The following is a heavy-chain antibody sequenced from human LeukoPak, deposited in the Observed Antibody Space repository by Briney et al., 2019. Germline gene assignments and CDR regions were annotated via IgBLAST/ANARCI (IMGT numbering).Heavy chain of an antibody. J-gene: IGHJ5*02. CDR2: ISASRDIT. D-gene: IGHD3-22*01. V-gene: IGHV3-48*01. CDR3: AKDIDSSGYRSNWFDP. CDR1: GFNYSSYT. Sequence: GGSLRLSCAASGFNYSSYTMNWVRQAPGMGLEWLSYISASRDITYYADSVKGRFTISRDNSKNTLYLQMNSLRAEDTAVYYCAKDIDSSGYRSNWFDPWGQGTLVTVSS.